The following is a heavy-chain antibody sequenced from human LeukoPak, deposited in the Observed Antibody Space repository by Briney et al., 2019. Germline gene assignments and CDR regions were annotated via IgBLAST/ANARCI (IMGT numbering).Heavy chain of an antibody. Sequence: PGGSLRLSCAASGFTFSDYYMSWIRQAPGKGLEWGSYISSSGSTIYYADSVKGGFTISRDNAKNSLYLQMNSLRAEDTAVYYCARVYDFWSGYYGYGMDVWGQGTTFTVSS. CDR2: ISSSGSTI. CDR1: GFTFSDYY. J-gene: IGHJ6*02. D-gene: IGHD3-3*01. CDR3: ARVYDFWSGYYGYGMDV. V-gene: IGHV3-11*01.